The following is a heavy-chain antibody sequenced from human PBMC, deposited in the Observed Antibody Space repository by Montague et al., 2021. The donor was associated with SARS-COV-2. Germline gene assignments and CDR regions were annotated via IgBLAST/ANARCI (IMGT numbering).Heavy chain of an antibody. Sequence: SETLSLTCTVSGDSISTYYWSWIRQPPGKGLEWIGYIYYNGYTNYNTSLKSRVPISVDTSKNQFSLRLSSVNAADTAVYFCVRGGATYYYDTSGYVNAFDTWGQGTMVTVSS. CDR1: GDSISTYY. CDR2: IYYNGYT. V-gene: IGHV4-59*01. CDR3: VRGGATYYYDTSGYVNAFDT. D-gene: IGHD3-22*01. J-gene: IGHJ3*02.